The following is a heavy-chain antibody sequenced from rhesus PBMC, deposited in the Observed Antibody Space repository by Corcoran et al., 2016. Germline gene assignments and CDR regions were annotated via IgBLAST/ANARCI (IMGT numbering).Heavy chain of an antibody. CDR3: ARCGFAAGRLYFDF. D-gene: IGHD6-13*01. V-gene: IGHV4-147*01. Sequence: QVQLQESGPGLVTPSETLSLTCAVSGDSINSYYWTWTRPLPGKGLKWIGRIYGSSGNTNYNPSLRSRCTISRDTSKNQFSLKLNSVTAADTAIYYCARCGFAAGRLYFDFWGQGVLVTVSS. J-gene: IGHJ4*01. CDR2: IYGSSGNT. CDR1: GDSINSYY.